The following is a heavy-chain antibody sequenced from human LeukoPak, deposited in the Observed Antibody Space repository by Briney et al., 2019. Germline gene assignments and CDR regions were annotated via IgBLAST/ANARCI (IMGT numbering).Heavy chain of an antibody. J-gene: IGHJ3*02. CDR1: GGSISSGSYY. D-gene: IGHD3-3*01. Sequence: SQTLSLTCTVSGGSISSGSYYWSWIRQPAGKGLEWIGRIYTSGSTNYNPSLKSRVTISVDTSKNQFSLKLSSVTAADTAVYYCARDWDYDFWSGYSSDAFDIWGQGTMVTVSS. CDR2: IYTSGST. V-gene: IGHV4-61*02. CDR3: ARDWDYDFWSGYSSDAFDI.